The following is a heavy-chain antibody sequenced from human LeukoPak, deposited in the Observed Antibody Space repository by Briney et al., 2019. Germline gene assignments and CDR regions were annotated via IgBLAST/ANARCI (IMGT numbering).Heavy chain of an antibody. J-gene: IGHJ3*02. CDR3: ASPYRALNGFGYCSGGSCFSDAFDI. CDR2: IYYSGST. V-gene: IGHV4-39*01. Sequence: SETLSLTCTVSGGSISSSSYYWGWIRQPPGKGLEWIGSIYYSGSTYYNPSLKSRVTISVDTSKNQFSLKLSSVTAADTAVYYCASPYRALNGFGYCSGGSCFSDAFDIWGQGTMVTVSS. CDR1: GGSISSSSYY. D-gene: IGHD2-15*01.